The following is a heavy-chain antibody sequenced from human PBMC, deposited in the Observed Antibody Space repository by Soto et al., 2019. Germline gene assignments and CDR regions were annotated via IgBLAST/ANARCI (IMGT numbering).Heavy chain of an antibody. CDR3: ARVRLGRDGYNSLDY. CDR2: IDTSGGVT. Sequence: GGSLRLSCTASGFTFSSFFMNWVRQAPGKGPEWVSGIDTSGGVTKYAGSVKGRFTISRDNSKNTLYLQMNSLRAEDTAVYYCARVRLGRDGYNSLDYWGQGTLVTVS. D-gene: IGHD5-12*01. CDR1: GFTFSSFF. V-gene: IGHV3-23*01. J-gene: IGHJ4*02.